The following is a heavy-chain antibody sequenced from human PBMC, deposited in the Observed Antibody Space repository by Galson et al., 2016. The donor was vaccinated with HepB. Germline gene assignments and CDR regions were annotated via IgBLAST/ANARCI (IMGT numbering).Heavy chain of an antibody. CDR1: GDSVSTKSAA. V-gene: IGHV6-1*01. CDR2: TYYRSKWYN. J-gene: IGHJ6*02. D-gene: IGHD1-26*01. CDR3: ARGVAPWALGSLGFHMDV. Sequence: CAISGDSVSTKSAAWNWIRQSPSRGLEWLGRTYYRSKWYNEYAVSVQSRITINSDTSKNQFSLQLNSVTLEDTAVYYCARGVAPWALGSLGFHMDVWGQGTTVTVSS.